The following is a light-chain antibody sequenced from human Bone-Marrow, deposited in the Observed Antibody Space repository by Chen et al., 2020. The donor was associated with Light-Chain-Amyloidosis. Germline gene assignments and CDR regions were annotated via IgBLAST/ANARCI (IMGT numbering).Light chain of an antibody. V-gene: IGKV3-20*01. CDR3: QQCGTALWT. CDR1: QSVSSSY. J-gene: IGKJ1*01. Sequence: IVLTQSPGTLSLSPGERATPSCRATQSVSSSYLAWYQQKPGQAPRLLIYDASSRAVGIPDRFSGSGSGTDFTLTISRLEPEDFALYYCQQCGTALWTFGQGTKVEIK. CDR2: DAS.